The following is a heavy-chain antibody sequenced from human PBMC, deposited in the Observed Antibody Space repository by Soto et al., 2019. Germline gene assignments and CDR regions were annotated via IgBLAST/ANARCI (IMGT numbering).Heavy chain of an antibody. CDR2: ISRSGDRT. Sequence: VQLVESGEGLVQPGGSLRLSCAASGCTFSSYNIHWIRQAPGKGLEFVSAISRSGDRTYYADSVKGRFTITRDNSKNTVWLQMGSLRAEDMAVYYCARARCSSGQCYYFDYWGRGALVSVSS. CDR3: ARARCSSGQCYYFDY. J-gene: IGHJ4*02. CDR1: GCTFSSYN. D-gene: IGHD2-15*01. V-gene: IGHV3-64*02.